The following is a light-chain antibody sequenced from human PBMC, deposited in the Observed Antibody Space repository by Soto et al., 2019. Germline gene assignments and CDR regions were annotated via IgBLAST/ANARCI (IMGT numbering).Light chain of an antibody. CDR2: DAS. CDR3: QQRSDWPLT. Sequence: EIVLTQSPATLSLSPGERATLSCRASQSVTRQLAWYQQKPGQAPRLLIYDASNRATGIPARFSGSGSGTDFTLTIVSLEPEDFAVYYCQQRSDWPLTFGPGTKVDIK. J-gene: IGKJ3*01. V-gene: IGKV3-11*01. CDR1: QSVTRQ.